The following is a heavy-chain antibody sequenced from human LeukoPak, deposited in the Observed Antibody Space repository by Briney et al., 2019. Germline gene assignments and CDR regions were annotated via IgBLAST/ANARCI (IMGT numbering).Heavy chain of an antibody. Sequence: SETLSLTCAVYGGSFSGYYWSWIRQPPGKGLEWIGEINHSGSTNYNPSLKSRVTISVDPSKNQFSLKLSSVTAADTAVYYCASGLGSSGYFTYFDYWGQGTLVTVSS. V-gene: IGHV4-34*01. D-gene: IGHD3-22*01. CDR2: INHSGST. CDR3: ASGLGSSGYFTYFDY. CDR1: GGSFSGYY. J-gene: IGHJ4*02.